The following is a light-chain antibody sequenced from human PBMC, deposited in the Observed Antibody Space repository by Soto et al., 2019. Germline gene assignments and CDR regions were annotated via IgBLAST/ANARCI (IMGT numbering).Light chain of an antibody. J-gene: IGKJ2*01. V-gene: IGKV3-11*01. Sequence: EIVLTQSPATLSLSPGERATLSCRASQSVSSYLAWYQQKPGQAPRLLIYDASNRATGIPARFSGSGSGTDFTLTISSLEPEDFAVYYCQQRSNWPPRFLQYTFGQGTKLEVK. CDR3: QQRSNWPPRFLQYT. CDR2: DAS. CDR1: QSVSSY.